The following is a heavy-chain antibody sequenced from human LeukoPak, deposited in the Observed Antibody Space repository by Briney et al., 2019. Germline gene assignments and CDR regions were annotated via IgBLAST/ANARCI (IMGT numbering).Heavy chain of an antibody. V-gene: IGHV4-4*02. Sequence: PSETLSLTCAVSGGSVSSDNFWTWVRQPPGKGLQWIGEIFHRGNTNYNPSLQSRVTVSMDKSNNQVSLELTSVTAADTAVYYCASGSLRWKYFQHWGQGTLVTVSS. CDR1: GGSVSSDNF. CDR2: IFHRGNT. D-gene: IGHD1-1*01. J-gene: IGHJ1*01. CDR3: ASGSLRWKYFQH.